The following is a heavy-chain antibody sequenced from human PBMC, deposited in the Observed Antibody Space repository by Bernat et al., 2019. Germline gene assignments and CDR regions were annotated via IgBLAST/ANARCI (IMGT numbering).Heavy chain of an antibody. D-gene: IGHD6-19*01. CDR1: GFTFTSYG. CDR2: ISYDGSNK. J-gene: IGHJ4*02. CDR3: AKDEDSSGWYSAY. V-gene: IGHV3-30*18. Sequence: QEQLVESGGGVVQPGRSLRLSCAASGFTFTSYGMHWVRQAPAKGLEWVAVISYDGSNKYYADSVKGRFTISRDNSKNTLYLQMNSLRAEDTAVYYCAKDEDSSGWYSAYWGQGTLVTVSS.